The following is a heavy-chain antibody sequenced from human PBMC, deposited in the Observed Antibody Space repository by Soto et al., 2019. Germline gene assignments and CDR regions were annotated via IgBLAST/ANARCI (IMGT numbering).Heavy chain of an antibody. J-gene: IGHJ6*02. CDR1: GFTFSSYS. Sequence: LRLSCAASGFTFSSYSMNWVRQAPGKGLEWVSSISSSSFSINYADSVKGRFSISRDNAQNSLHLQMNNLRAEDTAVYYCARNESSNIYGMDVWGQGTTVTVSS. CDR3: ARNESSNIYGMDV. D-gene: IGHD6-6*01. CDR2: ISSSSFSI. V-gene: IGHV3-21*01.